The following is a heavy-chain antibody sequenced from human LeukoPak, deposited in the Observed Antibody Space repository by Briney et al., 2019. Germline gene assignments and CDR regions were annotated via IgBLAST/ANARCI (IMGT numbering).Heavy chain of an antibody. D-gene: IGHD3-9*01. Sequence: PGGSLRLSCAASGFTVNNNYMSWVRQAPGKGLEWVSVIYSDGRIYYADSVKDRFTISRDSSKNTLYLQMNSLRAEDTAVYYCARGLGPLDYWGQGTLVTVSS. CDR2: IYSDGRI. CDR1: GFTVNNNY. V-gene: IGHV3-66*01. CDR3: ARGLGPLDY. J-gene: IGHJ4*02.